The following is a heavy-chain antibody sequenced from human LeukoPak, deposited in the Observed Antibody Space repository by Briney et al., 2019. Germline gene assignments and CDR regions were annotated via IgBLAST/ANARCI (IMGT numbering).Heavy chain of an antibody. D-gene: IGHD3-10*01. CDR2: MRSDGDYK. CDR3: AKDGRQRKTYFYGSGSANGFDI. Sequence: GGSLRLSCAPFGFTFSSYGMHWVRQAPGKGLEWVAFMRSDGDYKYYADSVKGRFTISRDSSKNTLYLQMDSLRAEDTAVYYCAKDGRQRKTYFYGSGSANGFDIWGPGTMVTVSS. J-gene: IGHJ3*02. V-gene: IGHV3-30*02. CDR1: GFTFSSYG.